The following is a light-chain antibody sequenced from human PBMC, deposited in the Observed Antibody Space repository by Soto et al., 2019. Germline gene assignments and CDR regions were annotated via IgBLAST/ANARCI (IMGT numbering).Light chain of an antibody. CDR2: AAS. CDR3: QQYYSYPPVT. CDR1: QSVRGY. J-gene: IGKJ5*01. Sequence: AIQMTQSPSSLSASVGDRVTITCRASQSVRGYLNWYQQNPGKAPKPLIYAASTLQSGVPSRFSGSGSGTDFTLTISCLQSEDFATYYCQQYYSYPPVTFGQGTRLEI. V-gene: IGKV1-8*01.